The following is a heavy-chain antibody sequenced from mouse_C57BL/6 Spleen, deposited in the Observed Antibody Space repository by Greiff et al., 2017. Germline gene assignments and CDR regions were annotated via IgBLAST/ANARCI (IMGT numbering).Heavy chain of an antibody. CDR2: ISSGGDYI. V-gene: IGHV5-9-1*02. J-gene: IGHJ3*01. CDR3: TIYYDYDGGFAY. CDR1: GFTFSSYA. D-gene: IGHD2-4*01. Sequence: EVKVVESGEGLVKPGGSLKLSCAASGFTFSSYAMSWVRQTPEKRLEWVAYISSGGDYIYYADTVKGRFTISRDNARNTLYLQMSSLKSEDTAMYYCTIYYDYDGGFAYWGQGTLVTVSA.